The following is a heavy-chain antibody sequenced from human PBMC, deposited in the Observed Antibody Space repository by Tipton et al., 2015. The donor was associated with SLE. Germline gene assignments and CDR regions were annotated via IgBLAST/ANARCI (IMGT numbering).Heavy chain of an antibody. D-gene: IGHD5-18*01. CDR3: AIPGALIQLRGGDAFDI. J-gene: IGHJ3*02. V-gene: IGHV3-30*02. CDR2: IRYDGSNK. Sequence: SLRLSCAASGFTFSSYGMHWVRQAPGKGLEWVAFIRYDGSNKYYADSVKGRFTISRDNSKNTLYLQMNSLRAEDTAVYYCAIPGALIQLRGGDAFDIWGQGTMVTVSS. CDR1: GFTFSSYG.